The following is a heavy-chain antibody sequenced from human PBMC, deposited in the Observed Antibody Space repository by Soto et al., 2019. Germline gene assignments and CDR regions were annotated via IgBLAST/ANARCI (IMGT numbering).Heavy chain of an antibody. V-gene: IGHV3-23*01. J-gene: IGHJ4*02. D-gene: IGHD6-13*01. CDR3: ASSLAAAGGPGDY. CDR1: GFTFSSYA. Sequence: GGSLRLSCAASGFTFSSYAMSWVRQAPGKGLEWVSAISGSGGSTYYADSVKGRFTISRDNSKNTLYLQMNSLRAEDTAVYYCASSLAAAGGPGDYWGQGTLVTVSS. CDR2: ISGSGGST.